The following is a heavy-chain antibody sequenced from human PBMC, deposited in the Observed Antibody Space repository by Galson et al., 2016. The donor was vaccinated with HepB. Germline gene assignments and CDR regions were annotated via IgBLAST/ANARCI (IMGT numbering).Heavy chain of an antibody. CDR1: GGFISTYY. CDR2: IFYSGSA. Sequence: TLSLTCSVSGGFISTYYWSWIRQSPGKGLEYIGKIFYSGSANYNPSLKSQVTMSVDTSKNQFSLKLSSVTTADTAVYYCARNSVRGSFFDYWGQGTLVTGSS. J-gene: IGHJ4*02. V-gene: IGHV4-59*01. D-gene: IGHD3-10*01. CDR3: ARNSVRGSFFDY.